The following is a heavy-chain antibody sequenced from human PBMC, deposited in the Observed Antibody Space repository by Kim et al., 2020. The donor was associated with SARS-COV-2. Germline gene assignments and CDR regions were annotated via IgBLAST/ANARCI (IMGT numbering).Heavy chain of an antibody. V-gene: IGHV4-34*01. CDR3: ARLQLSYYVSVKDY. D-gene: IGHD3-10*01. CDR2: INHSGST. Sequence: SETLSLTCAVYGGSFSGYYWSWIRQPPGKGLEWIGEINHSGSTNYNPSLKSRVTISVDTSKNQFSLELSSVTAADTAVYYCARLQLSYYVSVKDYWGQGTLVTLSS. CDR1: GGSFSGYY. J-gene: IGHJ4*02.